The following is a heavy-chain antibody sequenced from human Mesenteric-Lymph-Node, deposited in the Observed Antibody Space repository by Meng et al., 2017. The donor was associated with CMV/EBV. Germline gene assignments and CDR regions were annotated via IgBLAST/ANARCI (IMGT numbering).Heavy chain of an antibody. J-gene: IGHJ4*02. V-gene: IGHV4-34*01. CDR2: INHSGST. Sequence: GSLRLSCAVYGGSFSDYYWTWIRQPPGKGLEWIGEINHSGSTNYNPSLKSRVTISIDTSKNQFSLRLNSMTATDTAVYYCARVGVAIAAAYWGQGTLVTVSS. CDR3: ARVGVAIAAAY. D-gene: IGHD6-6*01. CDR1: GGSFSDYY.